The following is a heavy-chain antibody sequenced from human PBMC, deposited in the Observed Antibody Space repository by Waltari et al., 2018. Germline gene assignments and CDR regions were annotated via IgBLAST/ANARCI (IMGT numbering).Heavy chain of an antibody. J-gene: IGHJ4*02. CDR2: ITGSGDRT. V-gene: IGHV3-20*04. CDR3: ARGWVASTYFDN. CDR1: GFTFNDSG. D-gene: IGHD1-26*01. Sequence: EVQLVESGGGLARPGGSLRLSCAASGFTFNDSGMSWVRQAPGKGLEWVSGITGSGDRTGYADSVKGRVTISRDNAKKSLYLQMNSLRIEDTAFYYCARGWVASTYFDNWGQGTLVTVSS.